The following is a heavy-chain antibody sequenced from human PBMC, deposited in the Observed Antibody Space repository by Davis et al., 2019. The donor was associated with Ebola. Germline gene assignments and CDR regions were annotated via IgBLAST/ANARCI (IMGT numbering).Heavy chain of an antibody. CDR3: MTSAGY. Sequence: GVLKISCAASGFTFGNYWMTWVRQASGEGLEWVASIKADGSEKYYVDSMKGRFSISRDNAKKSLFLQMNSLRAEDTAVYYCMTSAGYWGQGTLVTVSS. V-gene: IGHV3-7*01. CDR1: GFTFGNYW. CDR2: IKADGSEK. J-gene: IGHJ4*02.